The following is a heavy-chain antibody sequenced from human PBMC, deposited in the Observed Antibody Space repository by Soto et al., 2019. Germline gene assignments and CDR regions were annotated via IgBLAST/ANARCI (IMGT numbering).Heavy chain of an antibody. Sequence: SETLSLTCAVYGESFSDFYWGWISQPPGKGLEWIGEIHHSGSTNYNPSLKRRLTMSVDTSKNQLSLKLRSVTAADTAVYYCARGKTYCSGGACYGQFDYWGQGTLVTVSS. J-gene: IGHJ4*02. CDR2: IHHSGST. V-gene: IGHV4-34*01. CDR1: GESFSDFY. CDR3: ARGKTYCSGGACYGQFDY. D-gene: IGHD2-15*01.